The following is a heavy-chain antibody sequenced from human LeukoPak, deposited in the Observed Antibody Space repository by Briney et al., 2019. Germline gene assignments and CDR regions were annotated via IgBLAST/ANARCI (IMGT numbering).Heavy chain of an antibody. CDR3: ARTKGRAVGQTAFQY. J-gene: IGHJ4*02. CDR1: GGSISSYY. V-gene: IGHV4-59*01. Sequence: SETLSLTCTVSGGSISSYYWSWIRQPPGKGLEWIGYIYYSGSTNYNPSLKSRVTISVDTSKNQFSLKLSSVTAADTAVYYCARTKGRAVGQTAFQYWGQGTLVTVSA. D-gene: IGHD1-26*01. CDR2: IYYSGST.